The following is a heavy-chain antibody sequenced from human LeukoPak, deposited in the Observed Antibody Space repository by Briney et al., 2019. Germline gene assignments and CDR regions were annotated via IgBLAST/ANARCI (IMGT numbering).Heavy chain of an antibody. CDR1: GFTFTNYW. D-gene: IGHD1-14*01. J-gene: IGHJ4*02. CDR2: IKQDGSET. Sequence: VGSLRLSCAASGFTFTNYWMSWVRQAPGKGLEWVANIKQDGSETGYVESVVGRFTVSRDNAKNSIFLQLNNMRAEDTAVYYCARDPETQRGRDGLDSWGQGILVSVSS. V-gene: IGHV3-7*01. CDR3: ARDPETQRGRDGLDS.